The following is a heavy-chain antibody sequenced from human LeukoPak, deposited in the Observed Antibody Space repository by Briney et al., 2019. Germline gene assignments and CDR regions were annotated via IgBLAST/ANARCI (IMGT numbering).Heavy chain of an antibody. CDR3: AREGAAAMSQWFDP. D-gene: IGHD6-13*01. V-gene: IGHV1-2*02. J-gene: IGHJ5*02. Sequence: ASVKVSCKASGYTFTGYYMHWVRQAPGQGLEWMGWINPNSGGTNYAQKFQGRVTMTRDTSISTAYMELSRLRSDDTAVYYCAREGAAAMSQWFDPWGQGTLVTVSS. CDR1: GYTFTGYY. CDR2: INPNSGGT.